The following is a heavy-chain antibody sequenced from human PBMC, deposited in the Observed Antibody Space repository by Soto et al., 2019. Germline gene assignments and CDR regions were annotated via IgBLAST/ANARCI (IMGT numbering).Heavy chain of an antibody. CDR1: GFTFSSYS. Sequence: GSLRLSCAASGFTFSSYSMNWVRQAPGKGLEWVSSISSSSSYIYYADSVKGRFTISRDNAKNSLYLQMNSLRAEDTAVYYCARGLVAAADEGAFDIWGQGTMVTVSS. D-gene: IGHD6-13*01. CDR3: ARGLVAAADEGAFDI. V-gene: IGHV3-21*01. J-gene: IGHJ3*02. CDR2: ISSSSSYI.